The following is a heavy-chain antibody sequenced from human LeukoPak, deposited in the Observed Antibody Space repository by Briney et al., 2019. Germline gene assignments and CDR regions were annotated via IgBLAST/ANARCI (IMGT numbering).Heavy chain of an antibody. Sequence: ETLSLTCTVSGGSINTQSYYWVWVRQAPGKGLEWVSSITSTATHTYYADSVKGRFTISRDNSKNTLYLQMNSLRAEDTAVYYCARGETSRSIAAAFDYWGQGTLVTVSS. CDR1: GGSINTQSYY. J-gene: IGHJ4*02. V-gene: IGHV3-21*01. CDR2: ITSTATHT. CDR3: ARGETSRSIAAAFDY. D-gene: IGHD6-13*01.